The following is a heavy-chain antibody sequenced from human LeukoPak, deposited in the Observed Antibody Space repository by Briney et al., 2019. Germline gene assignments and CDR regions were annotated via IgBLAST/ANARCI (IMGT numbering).Heavy chain of an antibody. V-gene: IGHV1-69*05. Sequence: ASVKVSCKASGYTFTSYGISWVRQAPGQGLEWMGGIIPIFGTANYAQKFQGRVTITTDESTSTAYMELSSLRSEDTAVYYCARGVPALEPWGQGTLVTVSS. J-gene: IGHJ5*02. CDR1: GYTFTSYG. CDR3: ARGVPALEP. D-gene: IGHD2-2*01. CDR2: IIPIFGTA.